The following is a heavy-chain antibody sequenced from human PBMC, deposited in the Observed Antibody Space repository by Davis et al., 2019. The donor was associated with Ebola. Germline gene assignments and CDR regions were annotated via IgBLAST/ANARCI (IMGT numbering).Heavy chain of an antibody. CDR2: ISWDGGST. V-gene: IGHV3-43*01. CDR1: GFTFDDYT. CDR3: ARSTGLEY. D-gene: IGHD4-17*01. Sequence: GESLKISCAASGFTFDDYTMHWVRQAPGKGLEWVSLISWDGGSTYYADSVKGRFTISRDNSKNTLYLQMNSLRAEDTAVYYCARSTGLEYWGQGTLVTVSS. J-gene: IGHJ4*02.